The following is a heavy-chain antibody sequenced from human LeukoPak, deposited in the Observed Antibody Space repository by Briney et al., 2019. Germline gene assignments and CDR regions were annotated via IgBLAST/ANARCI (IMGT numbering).Heavy chain of an antibody. J-gene: IGHJ4*02. V-gene: IGHV3-23*01. CDR2: ISGSGDST. Sequence: GGSLRLSCAASAFTFSNYAMSWVRQAPGKGLEWVSSISGSGDSTFYADSVKGRFTISRDNSKNTLYLQMNSLRAEDTAVYYCAKGDPLAETYYFDYWGQGTLVTVSS. CDR1: AFTFSNYA. CDR3: AKGDPLAETYYFDY.